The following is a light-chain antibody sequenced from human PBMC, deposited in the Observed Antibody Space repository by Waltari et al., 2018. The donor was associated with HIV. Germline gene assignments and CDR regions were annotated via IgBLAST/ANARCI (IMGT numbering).Light chain of an antibody. J-gene: IGLJ3*02. CDR2: YDS. Sequence: SSVLTQPPSVSVAPGKTARITCGGNNIERKSVHWYQQKPGQAPALVIYYDSDRPAGIPERFSGSSSGDTATLTVSRVGDGDEADYYCQVWDSSSDHVLFGGGTKLTVL. CDR3: QVWDSSSDHVL. V-gene: IGLV3-21*04. CDR1: NIERKS.